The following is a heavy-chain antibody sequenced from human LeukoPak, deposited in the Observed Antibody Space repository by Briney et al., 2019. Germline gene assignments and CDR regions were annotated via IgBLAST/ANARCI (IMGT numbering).Heavy chain of an antibody. V-gene: IGHV3-23*01. CDR3: AKDLGGLMVRGGFDY. CDR1: GFTFSSYG. D-gene: IGHD3-10*01. Sequence: PGGSLRLSCAASGFTFSSYGMSWVRQAPGKGLEWVSAISGSGGSTYYADSVKGRFTISRDNSKNTLYLQMNSLRAEDTAVYYCAKDLGGLMVRGGFDYWGQGTLVTVSS. J-gene: IGHJ4*02. CDR2: ISGSGGST.